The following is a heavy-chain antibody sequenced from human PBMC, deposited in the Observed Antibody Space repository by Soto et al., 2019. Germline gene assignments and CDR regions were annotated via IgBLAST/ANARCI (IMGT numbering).Heavy chain of an antibody. Sequence: QVQLQESGPGLVKPSETLSLTCTVSGASITSYYWTWIRQPPGKGLEWIGYIYYTGNSKYNPSLKSRVTLSIDTPKNQFSLNLSSVTAADTAVYFCAGFCSGGRCPDHWGQGTLVTVSS. V-gene: IGHV4-59*01. CDR3: AGFCSGGRCPDH. CDR2: IYYTGNS. D-gene: IGHD2-15*01. J-gene: IGHJ4*02. CDR1: GASITSYY.